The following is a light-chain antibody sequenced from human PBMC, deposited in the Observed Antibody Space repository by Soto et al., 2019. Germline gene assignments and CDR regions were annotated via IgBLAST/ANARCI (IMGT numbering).Light chain of an antibody. CDR2: EVN. CDR3: SSYAGSTNFVV. V-gene: IGLV2-8*01. CDR1: SSDVGGYNF. J-gene: IGLJ2*01. Sequence: QSALTQPPSASGSPGQSVTISCTGTSSDVGGYNFVSWYQQHPGKAPRLMIYEVNKRPSGVPDRFSGSKSGSTASLTVSGLQAEDEVDHYCSSYAGSTNFVVFGGGTKLTVL.